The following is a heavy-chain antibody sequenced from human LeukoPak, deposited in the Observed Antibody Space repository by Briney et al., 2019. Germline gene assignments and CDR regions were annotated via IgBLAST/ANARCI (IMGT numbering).Heavy chain of an antibody. V-gene: IGHV1-18*01. CDR2: ISAYNGNT. CDR1: GYTFTSYG. J-gene: IGHJ4*02. D-gene: IGHD1-1*01. CDR3: ARESPSTFYFDY. Sequence: ASVKVSCKASGYTFTSYGISWVRQAPGQGLEWMGWISAYNGNTNYAQKLQGRVTMTTDTSTSTAYMELRSLRSDDTAMYYCARESPSTFYFDYWGQGTLVTVSS.